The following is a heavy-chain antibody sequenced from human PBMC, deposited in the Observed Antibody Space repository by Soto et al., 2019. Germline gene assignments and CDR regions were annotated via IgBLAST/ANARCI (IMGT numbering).Heavy chain of an antibody. D-gene: IGHD2-2*01. CDR1: GYIFTTFW. V-gene: IGHV5-10-1*01. CDR3: AKYCSRNSCPYYYVMDV. CDR2: TDPSGSYS. Sequence: LKISCKGSGYIFTTFWISWVRQKPGKGLEWMGRTDPSGSYSTYSPSFQGHVTFSADKSINTAYLQCSSLEASDTAIYYCAKYCSRNSCPYYYVMDVWGQGSPVTVSS. J-gene: IGHJ6*02.